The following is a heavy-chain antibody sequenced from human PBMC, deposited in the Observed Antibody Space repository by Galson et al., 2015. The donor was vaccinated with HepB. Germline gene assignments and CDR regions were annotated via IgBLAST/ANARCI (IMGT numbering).Heavy chain of an antibody. D-gene: IGHD1-1*01. J-gene: IGHJ2*01. V-gene: IGHV3-33*01. CDR1: GFTLSNYG. CDR3: SRDLSTGRSWYFVP. Sequence: SLRLSCATSGFTLSNYGMHWVRQAPGKGLEWVALIWYDGNSQYYGDSVKGRFTISRDKSKNTVYLEMNSLRAEDTAIHYCSRDLSTGRSWYFVPWGRGTLFTASP. CDR2: IWYDGNSQ.